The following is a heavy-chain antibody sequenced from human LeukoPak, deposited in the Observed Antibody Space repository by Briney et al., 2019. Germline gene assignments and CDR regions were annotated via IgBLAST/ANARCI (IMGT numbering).Heavy chain of an antibody. J-gene: IGHJ4*02. CDR3: AKGAQAAAGKSWYFDY. CDR2: ISGSGGST. Sequence: GGSLRLSCAASGFTFSSYGMSWVRQAPGKGLEWVSAISGSGGSTYYADSVKGRFTISRDNSKNTLYLQMNSLRAEDTAVYYCAKGAQAAAGKSWYFDYWGQGTLVTVSS. V-gene: IGHV3-23*01. CDR1: GFTFSSYG. D-gene: IGHD6-13*01.